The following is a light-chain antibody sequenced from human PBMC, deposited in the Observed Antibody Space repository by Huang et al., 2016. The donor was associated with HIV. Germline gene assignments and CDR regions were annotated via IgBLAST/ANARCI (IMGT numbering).Light chain of an antibody. CDR1: QSVGNY. CDR2: DAS. CDR3: HQRST. Sequence: IVLTQSPATLSLSPGERATLSCRASQSVGNYLAGYQQKPGQAPRLLIYDASNRATGIPARFSGSGSGTHFTLTISSLEPEDFVVYYCHQRSTFGQGTRLEMK. V-gene: IGKV3-11*01. J-gene: IGKJ5*01.